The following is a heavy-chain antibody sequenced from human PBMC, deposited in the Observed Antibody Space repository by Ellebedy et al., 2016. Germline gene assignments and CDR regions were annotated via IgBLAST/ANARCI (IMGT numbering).Heavy chain of an antibody. CDR1: GGSIDSGDYY. Sequence: SETLSLXXTVSGGSIDSGDYYWSWIRQSAGKGLEWIGRVDTRGSTDYNPSLKSRVTMSMDTSMNQFSLRLSSVTASDTAVYYCATRSLDYSNYSNYYYYYIDVWGKGTTVTVSS. CDR3: ATRSLDYSNYSNYYYYYIDV. V-gene: IGHV4-61*02. D-gene: IGHD4-11*01. CDR2: VDTRGST. J-gene: IGHJ6*03.